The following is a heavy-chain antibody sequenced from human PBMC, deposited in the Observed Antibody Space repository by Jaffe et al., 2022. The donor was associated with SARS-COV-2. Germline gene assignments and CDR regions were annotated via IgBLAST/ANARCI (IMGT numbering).Heavy chain of an antibody. CDR1: GFTFGDFG. CDR3: ATPLHSDYNYESSACYN. D-gene: IGHD3-22*01. J-gene: IGHJ4*02. V-gene: IGHV3-49*03. CDR2: IRSKTFGGTT. Sequence: EVQLVESGGGLEQPGRSLRLSCSASGFTFGDFGVSWFRQAPGKGLEWVGFIRSKTFGGTTDYAASVRGRFIISRDDSKSIAYLQMNSLKTEDTAVYYCATPLHSDYNYESSACYNWGQGILVTVSS.